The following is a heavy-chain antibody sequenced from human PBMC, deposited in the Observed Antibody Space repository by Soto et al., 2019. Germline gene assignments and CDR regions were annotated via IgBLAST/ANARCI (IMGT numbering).Heavy chain of an antibody. Sequence: GGSLRLSCEGSGFIFSDYEMNWVRQVPGKGLEWISYISISGTIIHYADSVKGRFTISRDNAKNSVYLQMNSLRVEETAIYYCAREGGLDWFYHWGQGTLVTVSS. D-gene: IGHD3-16*01. V-gene: IGHV3-48*03. CDR2: ISISGTII. CDR3: AREGGLDWFYH. CDR1: GFIFSDYE. J-gene: IGHJ5*02.